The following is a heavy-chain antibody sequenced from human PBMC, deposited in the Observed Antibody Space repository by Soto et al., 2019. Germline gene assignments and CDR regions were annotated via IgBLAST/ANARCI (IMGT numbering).Heavy chain of an antibody. CDR3: ARGEDIAARRYYYYGMDV. V-gene: IGHV1-69*13. J-gene: IGHJ6*02. Sequence: SVKVSCKASGGTFSSYAISWVRQAPGQGLEWMGGIIPIFGTANYAQKFQGRVTITADESTSTAYMELSSLRFEDTAVYYCARGEDIAARRYYYYGMDVWGQGTTVTVSS. CDR1: GGTFSSYA. D-gene: IGHD6-6*01. CDR2: IIPIFGTA.